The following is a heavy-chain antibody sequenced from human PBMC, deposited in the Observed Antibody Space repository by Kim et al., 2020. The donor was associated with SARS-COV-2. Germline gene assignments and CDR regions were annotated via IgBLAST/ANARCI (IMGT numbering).Heavy chain of an antibody. V-gene: IGHV3-23*01. CDR3: ANPRQPDY. CDR2: T. D-gene: IGHD6-13*01. Sequence: TTYAGSVKGRFTVSRDNSTNTLYLQMSSLRADDTAIYYCANPRQPDYWGQGTLVTVSS. J-gene: IGHJ4*02.